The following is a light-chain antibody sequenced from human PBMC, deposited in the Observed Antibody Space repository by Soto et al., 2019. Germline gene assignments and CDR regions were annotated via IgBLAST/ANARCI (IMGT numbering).Light chain of an antibody. Sequence: VVTQPPSASGTPGQRVTISCSGSSSNIGTNTVIWYQQLPGTAPKLLIYSNNQRPSGVPDRFSGSKSGTSASLAISGLQSEEEADYYCASWDVSLVVFGGGTKLTVL. V-gene: IGLV1-44*01. J-gene: IGLJ2*01. CDR1: SSNIGTNT. CDR3: ASWDVSLVV. CDR2: SNN.